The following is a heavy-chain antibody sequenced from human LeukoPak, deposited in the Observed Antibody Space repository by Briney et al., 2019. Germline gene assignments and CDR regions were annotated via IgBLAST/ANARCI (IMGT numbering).Heavy chain of an antibody. CDR2: IYHSGST. J-gene: IGHJ4*02. V-gene: IGHV4-30-2*01. D-gene: IGHD3-3*01. CDR1: VRSISICGYS. Sequence: SQTLSLTCAVSVRSISICGYSWRSIRQPPGKGLEWIGYIYHSGSTYYIPSLKSRVNISVDRSKNQFSLKLSSVTAADTAVYYCARGGFWSGWIDYWGQGTLVTVSS. CDR3: ARGGFWSGWIDY.